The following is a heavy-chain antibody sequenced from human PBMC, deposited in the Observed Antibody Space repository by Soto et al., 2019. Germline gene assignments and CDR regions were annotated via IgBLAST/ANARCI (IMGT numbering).Heavy chain of an antibody. V-gene: IGHV4-59*01. Sequence: SETLSLTCTVSGGSISSYYWSWIRQPPGKGLEWIGYIYYSGSTNYNPSLKSRVTISVDTSKNQFSLKLSSVTAADTAVYYCARGIAVAGTFYYGMDVWGQGTTVTISS. D-gene: IGHD6-19*01. CDR1: GGSISSYY. CDR3: ARGIAVAGTFYYGMDV. CDR2: IYYSGST. J-gene: IGHJ6*02.